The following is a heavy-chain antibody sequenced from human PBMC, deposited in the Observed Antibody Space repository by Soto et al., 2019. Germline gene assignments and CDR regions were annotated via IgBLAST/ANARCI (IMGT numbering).Heavy chain of an antibody. D-gene: IGHD4-17*01. Sequence: PVGSLRLSCTASGFTFGDYAMSWVRQAPGKGLEWVGFIRSKACGGTTEYAASVKGRFTISRDDSKSIAYLQMNSLKTEDTAVYYCTRATVALDFDYWGQGTLVTVSS. CDR3: TRATVALDFDY. CDR1: GFTFGDYA. CDR2: IRSKACGGTT. J-gene: IGHJ4*02. V-gene: IGHV3-49*04.